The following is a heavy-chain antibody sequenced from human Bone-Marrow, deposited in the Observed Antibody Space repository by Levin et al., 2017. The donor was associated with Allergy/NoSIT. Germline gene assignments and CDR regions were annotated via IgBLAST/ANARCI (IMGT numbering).Heavy chain of an antibody. CDR2: IYWNDHT. Sequence: GSGPTLVKPTQTLTLTCTFSGFSLSTYGLGVGWIRQPPGKALEWLALIYWNDHTRYSPSLKSRLIITKDPSKNQVTLPVTNMDPVDTGTYYCSHSSLLPPRTDCGHWGQGIMVTVSS. D-gene: IGHD1-14*01. CDR1: GFSLSTYGLG. V-gene: IGHV2-5*01. CDR3: SHSSLLPPRTDCGH. J-gene: IGHJ4*02.